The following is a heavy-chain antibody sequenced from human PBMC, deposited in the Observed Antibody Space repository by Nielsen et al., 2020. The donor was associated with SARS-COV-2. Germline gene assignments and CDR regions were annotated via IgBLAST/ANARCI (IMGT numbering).Heavy chain of an antibody. D-gene: IGHD3-9*01. CDR1: GYSISSGYY. CDR3: ARVGNDILTGYYT. J-gene: IGHJ5*02. Sequence: SETLSLTCTVSGYSISSGYYWGWIRQPPGKGLEWIGSIYHSGSTYYNPSLKSRVTISVDTSKNQFSLKLSSVTAADTAVYYCARVGNDILTGYYTWGQGTLVTVSS. V-gene: IGHV4-38-2*02. CDR2: IYHSGST.